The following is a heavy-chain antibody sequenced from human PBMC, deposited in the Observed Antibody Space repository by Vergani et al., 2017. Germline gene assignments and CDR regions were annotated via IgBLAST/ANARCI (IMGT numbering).Heavy chain of an antibody. V-gene: IGHV3-9*01. D-gene: IGHD5-12*01. CDR2: FSWNSGAV. J-gene: IGHJ3*01. Sequence: EVDLVESGGGLAQPGGSLRLSCEASGITFWKFGMHWVWQGPAKGLEWVSGFSWNSGAVEYADSVRGRFTISRDNAKNSLFLEMNSLRFEDTAVYFCTKGSVYYHDSAGHGYDPYTGFDLWGQGTLVTVSS. CDR1: GITFWKFG. CDR3: TKGSVYYHDSAGHGYDPYTGFDL.